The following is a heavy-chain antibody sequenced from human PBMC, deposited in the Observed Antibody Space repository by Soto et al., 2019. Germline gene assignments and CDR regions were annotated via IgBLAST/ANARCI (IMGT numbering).Heavy chain of an antibody. Sequence: VQLVESGGGLVQPGGSLRLSCAASGFTFSSYWMHWVRQAPGKGLVWVSRINSDGSSTSYADSVKGRFTISRDNAKNTLYLQMNSLRAEDTAVYYCARDGRGVVVVAAAYYMDVWGKGTTVTVSS. CDR3: ARDGRGVVVVAAAYYMDV. J-gene: IGHJ6*03. CDR2: INSDGSST. D-gene: IGHD2-15*01. CDR1: GFTFSSYW. V-gene: IGHV3-74*01.